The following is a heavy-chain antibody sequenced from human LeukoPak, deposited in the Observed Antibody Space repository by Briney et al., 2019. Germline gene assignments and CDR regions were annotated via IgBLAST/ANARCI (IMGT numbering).Heavy chain of an antibody. D-gene: IGHD3-22*01. CDR2: IYYTGST. CDR1: GGSISSYY. CDR3: ARALNYYDSSGYSTNLDP. V-gene: IGHV4-59*01. J-gene: IGHJ5*02. Sequence: SETLSLTCTVSGGSISSYYWSWIRQPPGKGLEWIGYIYYTGSTNYNPSLKSRVTISVDTSKNHFSLKLSSVTTADTAVYYCARALNYYDSSGYSTNLDPWGQGTLVTVSS.